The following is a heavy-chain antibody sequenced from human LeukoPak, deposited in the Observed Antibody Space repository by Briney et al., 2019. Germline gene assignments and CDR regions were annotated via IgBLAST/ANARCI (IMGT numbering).Heavy chain of an antibody. V-gene: IGHV1-46*01. CDR1: GYTFTSYY. J-gene: IGHJ6*03. CDR2: INPSGGST. D-gene: IGHD1-26*01. CDR3: ARDREKGGSGSYYDYYYMDV. Sequence: ASVTVSCKASGYTFTSYYMHWVRQAPGQGLEWMGIINPSGGSTSYAQKFQGRVTMTRDTSTSTVYMELSSLRSEDTAVYYCARDREKGGSGSYYDYYYMDVWGKGTTVTISS.